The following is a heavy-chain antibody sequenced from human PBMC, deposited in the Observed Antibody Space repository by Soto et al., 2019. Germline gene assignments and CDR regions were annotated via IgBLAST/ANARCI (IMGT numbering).Heavy chain of an antibody. V-gene: IGHV3-21*01. CDR2: ISSSSSYI. J-gene: IGHJ3*02. Sequence: EVQLVESGGGLVKPGGSLRLSCAASGFTFSSDSMNWVRQAPGKGLEWVSSISSSSSYIYYADSVKGRFTISRDNAKNSLYLQMNSLRAEDTAVYYCARDCAYREVKGAFDIWGQGTMVTVSS. D-gene: IGHD3-16*01. CDR1: GFTFSSDS. CDR3: ARDCAYREVKGAFDI.